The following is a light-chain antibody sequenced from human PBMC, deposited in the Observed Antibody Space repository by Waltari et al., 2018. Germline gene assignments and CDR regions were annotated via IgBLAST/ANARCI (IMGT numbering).Light chain of an antibody. J-gene: IGLJ3*02. Sequence: WHQQPPGDPPQLVFSEVIGRPSGVASRFCCSKSGTTASLTISVLQAEDAADYYCCSYAGRNIWVFGGGTKLTVL. V-gene: IGLV2-23*02. CDR3: CSYAGRNIWV. CDR2: EVI.